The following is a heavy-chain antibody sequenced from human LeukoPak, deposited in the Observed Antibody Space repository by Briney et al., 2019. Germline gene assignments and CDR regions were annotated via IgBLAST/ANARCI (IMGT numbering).Heavy chain of an antibody. CDR1: GFTFSSYA. CDR3: AKRGLAAALFR. V-gene: IGHV3-23*01. D-gene: IGHD6-13*01. J-gene: IGHJ4*02. Sequence: QSGGSLRLSCAASGFTFSSYAMSWVRQAPGKGLESVSDIIGSGGSTYYADSVKGRFTISRDNSKNTLYLQMNRLRAEDTAVYYCAKRGLAAALFRWGQGTLVTVSS. CDR2: IIGSGGST.